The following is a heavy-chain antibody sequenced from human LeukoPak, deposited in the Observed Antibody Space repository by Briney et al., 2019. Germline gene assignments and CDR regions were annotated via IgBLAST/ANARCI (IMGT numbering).Heavy chain of an antibody. J-gene: IGHJ4*02. D-gene: IGHD5/OR15-5a*01. Sequence: SETLSLTCTVSGGSISSYYWSWIRQPPGKGLEWIGHIYNSGSTKYNPSLKSRVTISVDTSKNQFSLKLNSVTAADTAVYYCSRGKKESVYGYWGQGTLVTVSS. V-gene: IGHV4-59*13. CDR2: IYNSGST. CDR1: GGSISSYY. CDR3: SRGKKESVYGY.